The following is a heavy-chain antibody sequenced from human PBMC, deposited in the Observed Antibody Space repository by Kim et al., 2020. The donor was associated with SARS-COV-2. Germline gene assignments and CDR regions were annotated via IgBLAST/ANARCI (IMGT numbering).Heavy chain of an antibody. CDR1: GFTFTHYW. V-gene: IGHV3-7*03. J-gene: IGHJ4*02. CDR3: TRITLRETGDY. Sequence: GGSLRLSCAASGFTFTHYWMNWVRQAPGKGLEWVANINQDGSGKYYVDSMKGRFTISRDNAKNSVYLQMNSLRDEDTAVYYCTRITLRETGDYWGQGTLVTVSS. CDR2: INQDGSGK. D-gene: IGHD1-1*01.